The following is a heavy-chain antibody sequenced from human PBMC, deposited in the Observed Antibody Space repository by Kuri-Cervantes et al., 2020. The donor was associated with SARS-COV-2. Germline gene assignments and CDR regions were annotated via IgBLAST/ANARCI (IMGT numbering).Heavy chain of an antibody. J-gene: IGHJ6*02. CDR3: ARGAPLPYSSGPTAAPDYYYGMAV. V-gene: IGHV4-34*01. CDR2: INHSGST. CDR1: GLTFSSYA. D-gene: IGHD6-19*01. Sequence: GSLRLSCAASGLTFSSYAMSWIRQPPGKGLEWIGEINHSGSTNYNPSLKSRVTISVDTSKNQFSLKLSSVTAADTAVYYCARGAPLPYSSGPTAAPDYYYGMAVWGQGNTVHVAS.